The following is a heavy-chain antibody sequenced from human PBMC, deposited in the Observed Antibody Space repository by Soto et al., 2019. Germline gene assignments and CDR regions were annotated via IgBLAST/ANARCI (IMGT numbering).Heavy chain of an antibody. V-gene: IGHV3-30*03. D-gene: IGHD2-15*01. CDR1: GFGFGSFG. Sequence: VESGGDVVQLGRSLRLSCAASGFGFGSFGMHWVRQAPGQGLEWLAFISRDGLNTFYADSVIGRFTLSRDYSTSTMYLQMSALRDEDTALYYGARGNLSFDFESWGRGNLVSVSS. CDR2: ISRDGLNT. J-gene: IGHJ4*02. CDR3: ARGNLSFDFES.